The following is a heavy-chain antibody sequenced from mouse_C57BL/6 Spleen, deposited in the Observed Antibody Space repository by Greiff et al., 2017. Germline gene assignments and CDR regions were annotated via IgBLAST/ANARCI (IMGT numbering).Heavy chain of an antibody. Sequence: VQLQQSGAELVRPGASVKLSCKASGYTFTDYYINWVKQRPGQGLEWIARLYPGSGNTYYNEKFKGKATLTAEKSSSTAYMQLSSLTSEDSAVYFCARSKHSSGGYAMDYWGQGTSVTVSS. CDR3: ARSKHSSGGYAMDY. V-gene: IGHV1-76*01. D-gene: IGHD3-1*01. CDR2: LYPGSGNT. CDR1: GYTFTDYY. J-gene: IGHJ4*01.